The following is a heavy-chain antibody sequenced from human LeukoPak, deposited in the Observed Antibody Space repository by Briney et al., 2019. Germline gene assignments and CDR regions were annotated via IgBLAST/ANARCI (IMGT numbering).Heavy chain of an antibody. Sequence: SETLSLTCTVSGGSISSGDYYWSWIRQPPGKGLEWIGYIYYSGSTYYNPSLKSRVTISVDTSKNQFSLKLSSVTAADTAVYYCARRNYYDSSGYWDAFDIWGQGTMVTVSS. V-gene: IGHV4-30-4*01. CDR3: ARRNYYDSSGYWDAFDI. J-gene: IGHJ3*02. CDR1: GGSISSGDYY. D-gene: IGHD3-22*01. CDR2: IYYSGST.